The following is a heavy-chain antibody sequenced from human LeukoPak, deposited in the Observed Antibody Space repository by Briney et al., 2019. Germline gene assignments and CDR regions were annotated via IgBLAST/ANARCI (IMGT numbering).Heavy chain of an antibody. CDR3: ARDRLYGDYHYYFDY. CDR2: ISSSSSYI. Sequence: GGSLRLSCAASGFTSSSYSMNWVRQAPGKGLEWVSSISSSSSYIYYADSVKGRFTISRDNAKNSLYLQMNSLRAEDTAVYYCARDRLYGDYHYYFDYWGQGTLVTVSS. CDR1: GFTSSSYS. V-gene: IGHV3-21*01. D-gene: IGHD4-17*01. J-gene: IGHJ4*02.